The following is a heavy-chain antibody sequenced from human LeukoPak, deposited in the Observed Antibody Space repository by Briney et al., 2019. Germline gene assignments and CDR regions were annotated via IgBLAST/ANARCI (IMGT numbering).Heavy chain of an antibody. CDR2: ISGDGGTT. J-gene: IGHJ4*02. V-gene: IGHV3-64*01. CDR3: ARGCSSGNCRGALDY. Sequence: GGSLRLSCAASGFSLRKHPMHWVRQAPGKGLEFVSAISGDGGTTFYASSVKGRFTISRDNSKNMVVLQMGSLRTDDMGVYFCARGCSSGNCRGALDYWGQGALVTVSS. D-gene: IGHD3-22*01. CDR1: GFSLRKHP.